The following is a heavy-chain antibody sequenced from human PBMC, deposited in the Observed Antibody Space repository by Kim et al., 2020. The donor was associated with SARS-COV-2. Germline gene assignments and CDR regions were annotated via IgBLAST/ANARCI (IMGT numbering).Heavy chain of an antibody. Sequence: YYADSVKGRFTISRDNSKNTLYLQMNSLRAEDTAVYYCAKGGDGYNIADYWGQGTLVTVSS. V-gene: IGHV3-23*01. CDR3: AKGGDGYNIADY. D-gene: IGHD5-12*01. J-gene: IGHJ4*02.